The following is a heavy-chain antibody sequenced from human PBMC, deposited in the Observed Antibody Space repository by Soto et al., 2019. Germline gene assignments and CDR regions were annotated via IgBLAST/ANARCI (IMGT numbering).Heavy chain of an antibody. J-gene: IGHJ5*02. CDR1: GGTFSSYA. V-gene: IGHV1-69*13. Sequence: AASVKVSCKASGGTFSSYAISWVRQAPGQGLEWMGGIIPIFGTANYAQKFQGRVTITADESTSTAYMELSSLRSEDTAVYYCARDLGPRIAARPSWFDPWGQGTLVTVSS. CDR2: IIPIFGTA. D-gene: IGHD6-6*01. CDR3: ARDLGPRIAARPSWFDP.